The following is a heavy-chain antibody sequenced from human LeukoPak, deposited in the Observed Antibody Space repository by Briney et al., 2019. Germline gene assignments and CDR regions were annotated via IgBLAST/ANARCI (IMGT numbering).Heavy chain of an antibody. CDR2: MDPNSGNT. D-gene: IGHD3-10*01. J-gene: IGHJ6*02. Sequence: ASVKVSCKASGYTFTSYDINWVRHATGQGLEWMGWMDPNSGNTGYAQKCQGRVTMTRTTSISTAYMELSSLRSEDTAVYYCARAGGTMVRGVIRARYYYGMDVWGQGTTVTVSS. CDR1: GYTFTSYD. CDR3: ARAGGTMVRGVIRARYYYGMDV. V-gene: IGHV1-8*01.